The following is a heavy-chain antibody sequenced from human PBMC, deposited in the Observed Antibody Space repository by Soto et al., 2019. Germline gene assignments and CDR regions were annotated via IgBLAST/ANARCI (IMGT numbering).Heavy chain of an antibody. CDR1: GGSISSSNW. D-gene: IGHD3-10*01. J-gene: IGHJ6*02. V-gene: IGHV4-4*02. Sequence: PSETLSLTCAVSGGSISSSNWWSWVRQPPGKGLEWIGEIYHSGSTNYNPPLKSRVTISVDKSKNQFSLKLSSVTAADTAVYYCASSTEDKTGDYYYGMDVWGQGTTVTVSS. CDR2: IYHSGST. CDR3: ASSTEDKTGDYYYGMDV.